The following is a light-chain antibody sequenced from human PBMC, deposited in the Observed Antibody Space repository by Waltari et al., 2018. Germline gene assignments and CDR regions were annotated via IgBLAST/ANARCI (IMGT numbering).Light chain of an antibody. CDR3: CSYAGSSTLV. CDR1: SRDVGGYNY. CDR2: DVS. V-gene: IGLV2-23*02. J-gene: IGLJ2*01. Sequence: QSALTQPASVSGSPGQSITISCTRTSRDVGGYNYVSWYQQHPGKAPKLMIYDVSKRPSGVSNRFSGSKSGNTASLTISGLQAEDEADYYCCSYAGSSTLVFGGGTKLTVL.